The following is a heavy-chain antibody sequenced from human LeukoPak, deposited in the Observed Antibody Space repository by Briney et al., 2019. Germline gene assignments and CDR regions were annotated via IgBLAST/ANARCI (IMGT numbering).Heavy chain of an antibody. J-gene: IGHJ4*02. CDR1: GFTFSSYA. CDR3: ARDRRYSSSWYVVPDY. CDR2: ISSNGGST. V-gene: IGHV3-64*01. Sequence: GGSLRLSCAASGFTFSSYAMHWVRQAPGKGLEYVSAISSNGGSTYYANSVKGRFTISRDNSKNTLYLQMGSLRAEDMAVYYCARDRRYSSSWYVVPDYWGQGTLVTVSS. D-gene: IGHD6-13*01.